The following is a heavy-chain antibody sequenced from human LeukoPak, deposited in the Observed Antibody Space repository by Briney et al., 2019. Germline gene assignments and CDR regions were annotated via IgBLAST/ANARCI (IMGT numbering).Heavy chain of an antibody. CDR3: TSHQPPHNWGQRYFVL. J-gene: IGHJ2*01. CDR2: IYYTGSM. Sequence: TSETLSLICTVSGDSMNTSSYYWGWIRQPAGKGLEWIGSIYYTGSMYYNPSLSSRVTISVDTSKNQFSLKMSSVTAADTAVYYCTSHQPPHNWGQRYFVLWGCGTLVTVSS. CDR1: GDSMNTSSYY. V-gene: IGHV4-39*01. D-gene: IGHD7-27*01.